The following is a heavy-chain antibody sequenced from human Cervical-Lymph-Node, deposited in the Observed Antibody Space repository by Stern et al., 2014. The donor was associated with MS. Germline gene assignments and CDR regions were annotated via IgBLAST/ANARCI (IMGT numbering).Heavy chain of an antibody. D-gene: IGHD4-17*01. Sequence: EVQLVESGGGLVQPGGSLRLSCAVSGFILSDHYMDWVRQAPGKGLEWIGRSRNKAKSYTTDYAASVKSRFTISRDDSKNSLYLQMDSLKTEDTAVYYCAREAYGDYWGQGTLVTVSS. CDR1: GFILSDHY. V-gene: IGHV3-72*01. CDR3: AREAYGDY. CDR2: SRNKAKSYTT. J-gene: IGHJ4*02.